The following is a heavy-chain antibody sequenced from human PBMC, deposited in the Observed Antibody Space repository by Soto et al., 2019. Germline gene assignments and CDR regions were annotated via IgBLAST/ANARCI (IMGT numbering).Heavy chain of an antibody. CDR1: GGTFSSYA. D-gene: IGHD5-12*01. CDR3: ARAGGGGYDLEYYFDY. CDR2: IIPIYGTA. Sequence: ASVKVSCKASGGTFSSYAISWVRQAPGQGLEWMGGIIPIYGTANYAQKFQGRVTMTADESTSTAYMELSSLRSDDTAVYYCARAGGGGYDLEYYFDYWGQGTLVTVSS. V-gene: IGHV1-69*13. J-gene: IGHJ4*02.